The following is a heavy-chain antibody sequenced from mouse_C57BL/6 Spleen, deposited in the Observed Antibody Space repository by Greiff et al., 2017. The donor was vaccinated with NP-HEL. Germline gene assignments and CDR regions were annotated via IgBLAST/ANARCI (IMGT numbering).Heavy chain of an antibody. D-gene: IGHD2-5*01. CDR3: AREGLYSNSAWFAY. Sequence: EVQLVESGGGLVKPGGSLKLSCAASGFTFSSYAMSWVRQTPEKRLEWVATISDGGSYTYYPDNVKGRFTISRDNAKNNLYLQMNHLKSEDTAMYYCAREGLYSNSAWFAYWGQGTLVTVSA. CDR1: GFTFSSYA. CDR2: ISDGGSYT. V-gene: IGHV5-4*01. J-gene: IGHJ3*01.